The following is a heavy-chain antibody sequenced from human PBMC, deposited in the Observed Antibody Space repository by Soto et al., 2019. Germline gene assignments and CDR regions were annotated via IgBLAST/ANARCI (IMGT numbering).Heavy chain of an antibody. D-gene: IGHD5-18*01. CDR3: AREYSYGYYYYYAMDV. Sequence: EVQLVXXGGXXXXPXGSXXXSXAASGFTVSSNYMSWVRQAPGKGLEWVSVIYSGGSTYYADSVKGRFTISRDNSKNTLYLQMNSLRAEDTAVYYCAREYSYGYYYYYAMDVWGQGTTVTVSS. CDR2: IYSGGST. V-gene: IGHV3-66*01. J-gene: IGHJ6*02. CDR1: GFTVSSNY.